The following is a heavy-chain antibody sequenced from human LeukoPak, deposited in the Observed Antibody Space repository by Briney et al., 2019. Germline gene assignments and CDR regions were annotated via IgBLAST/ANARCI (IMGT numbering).Heavy chain of an antibody. D-gene: IGHD5-12*01. CDR3: AKASSGYDEYNWFDP. CDR1: GFTFSSYG. CDR2: IRYDGSNK. Sequence: GGSLRLSCAASGFTFSSYGMHWVRHAPGKGLEWVAFIRYDGSNKYYADSVKGRFTISRDNSKNTLYLQMNSLRAEDTAVYYCAKASSGYDEYNWFDPWGQGTLVTVSS. J-gene: IGHJ5*02. V-gene: IGHV3-30*02.